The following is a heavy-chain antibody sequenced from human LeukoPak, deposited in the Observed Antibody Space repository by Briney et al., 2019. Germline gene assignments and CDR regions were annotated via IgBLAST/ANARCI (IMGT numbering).Heavy chain of an antibody. CDR2: SNPNSGGT. J-gene: IGHJ4*02. CDR3: ARFSVVTPLDY. D-gene: IGHD4-23*01. CDR1: GYTFTGYY. Sequence: ASVKVSCKASGYTFTGYYMHWLRQAPAQGLEWMGWSNPNSGGTNYAQKFQGRVTMTRDTSISTAYMELSRLRSDDTAVYYCARFSVVTPLDYWGQGTLVTVSS. V-gene: IGHV1-2*02.